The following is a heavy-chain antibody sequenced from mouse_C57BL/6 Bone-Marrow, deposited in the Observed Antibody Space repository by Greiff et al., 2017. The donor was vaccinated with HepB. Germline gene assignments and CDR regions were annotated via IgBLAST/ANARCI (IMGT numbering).Heavy chain of an antibody. V-gene: IGHV3-6*01. CDR2: ISYDGSN. Sequence: EVQLLESGPGLVKPSQSLSLTCSVTGYSITSGYYWNWIRQFPGNKLEWMGYISYDGSNNYNPSLKNRISITRDTSKNQFFLKLNSVTTEDTATYYCAREGPDYDEDYWGQGTSVTVSS. D-gene: IGHD2-4*01. CDR3: AREGPDYDEDY. J-gene: IGHJ4*01. CDR1: GYSITSGYY.